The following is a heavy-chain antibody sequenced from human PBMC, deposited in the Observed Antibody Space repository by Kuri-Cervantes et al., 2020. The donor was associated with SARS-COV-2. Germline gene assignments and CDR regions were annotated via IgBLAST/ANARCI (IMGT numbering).Heavy chain of an antibody. CDR1: GCTFSSYS. J-gene: IGHJ4*02. Sequence: GGSLRLSCAASGCTFSSYSMNWVRQAPGKGLEWVSLISYDGSNKYYADSVKGRFTISRDNSKNTLYLQMNSLRAEDTAVYYCAKDQHGIVVVVAAVDYWGQGTLVTVSS. CDR2: ISYDGSNK. V-gene: IGHV3-30*18. D-gene: IGHD2-15*01. CDR3: AKDQHGIVVVVAAVDY.